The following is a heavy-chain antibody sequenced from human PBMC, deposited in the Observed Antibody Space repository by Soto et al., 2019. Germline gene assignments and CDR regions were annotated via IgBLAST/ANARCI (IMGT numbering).Heavy chain of an antibody. CDR3: ARLYCSSISCSDGEYLFDH. J-gene: IGHJ4*02. V-gene: IGHV4-59*08. CDR2: INNSGDT. D-gene: IGHD2-2*01. Sequence: SETLSLTCAVSGGSMYDFHWSWIRQSPGKGLEWIGYINNSGDTNYNPSLKSRVFISADTSKNHFSLNLSSVTAADTAKFYCARLYCSSISCSDGEYLFDHWGPGIVVTVSS. CDR1: GGSMYDFH.